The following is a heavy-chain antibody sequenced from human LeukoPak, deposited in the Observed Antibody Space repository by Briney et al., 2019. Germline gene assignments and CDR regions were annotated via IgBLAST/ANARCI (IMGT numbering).Heavy chain of an antibody. Sequence: GGSLRLSCAVSGFTVYTNSMSWVRQVPGKGLEWVSVIYTGGTTHYADSVKGRFTISRDNSKITLYLQMNSLRAEDTAVYYCAKSYNGYESKPDYWGQGTLVTVSS. D-gene: IGHD5-12*01. V-gene: IGHV3-53*01. J-gene: IGHJ4*02. CDR3: AKSYNGYESKPDY. CDR2: IYTGGTT. CDR1: GFTVYTNS.